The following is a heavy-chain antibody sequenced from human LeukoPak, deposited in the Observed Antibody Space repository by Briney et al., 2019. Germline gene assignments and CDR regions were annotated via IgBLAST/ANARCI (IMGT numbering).Heavy chain of an antibody. Sequence: NASETLSLTCIISDDSISSSTYYWGWIRQPPGKGLEWIGSIYYSGSTYYNPSLKSRVTISVDTSKNQFSLKLSSVTAADTAVYYCARDFWSGYYFYYYYYMDVWGKGTTVTVSS. CDR2: IYYSGST. CDR3: ARDFWSGYYFYYYYYMDV. J-gene: IGHJ6*03. CDR1: DDSISSSTYY. V-gene: IGHV4-39*07. D-gene: IGHD3-3*01.